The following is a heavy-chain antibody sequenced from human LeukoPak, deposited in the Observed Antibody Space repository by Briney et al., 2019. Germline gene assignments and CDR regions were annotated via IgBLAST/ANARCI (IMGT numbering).Heavy chain of an antibody. CDR2: ISDDGRSK. V-gene: IGHV3-30*18. Sequence: GGSLRFSCAASGFSFISYGMHWVHQAPGKGLEWVGVISDDGRSKDYADSVKGRFTISRDNSKDTLYLQMNSLRDEDTALCYCAKRPFDYGDYVSYFDYWGQGTLVTVSS. J-gene: IGHJ4*02. D-gene: IGHD4-17*01. CDR3: AKRPFDYGDYVSYFDY. CDR1: GFSFISYG.